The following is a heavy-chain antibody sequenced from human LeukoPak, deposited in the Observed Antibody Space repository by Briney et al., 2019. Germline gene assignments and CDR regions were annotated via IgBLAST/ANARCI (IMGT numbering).Heavy chain of an antibody. D-gene: IGHD2-15*01. CDR2: IKQDGSEK. Sequence: GGSLRLSCAASGFTVSSYWMSWVRQAPGKGLEWVANIKQDGSEKYYVDSVKGRFTISRDNAKNSLYLQMNSLRAEDTAVYYCARVEVATLDYWGQGTLVTVSS. V-gene: IGHV3-7*01. CDR3: ARVEVATLDY. CDR1: GFTVSSYW. J-gene: IGHJ4*02.